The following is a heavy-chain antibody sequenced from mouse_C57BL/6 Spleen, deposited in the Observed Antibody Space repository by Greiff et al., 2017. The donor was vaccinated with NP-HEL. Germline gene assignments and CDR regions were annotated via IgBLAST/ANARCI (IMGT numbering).Heavy chain of an antibody. V-gene: IGHV1-61*01. CDR3: AREGYDYDWGDY. CDR1: GYTFTSYW. Sequence: QVQLQQSGAELVRPGSSVKLSCKASGYTFTSYWMDWVKQRPGQGLEWIGNIYPSDSETHYNQKFKDKATLTVDKSSSTAYMQLSSLTSEDSAVYYCAREGYDYDWGDYWGQGTTLTVSS. CDR2: IYPSDSET. D-gene: IGHD2-4*01. J-gene: IGHJ2*01.